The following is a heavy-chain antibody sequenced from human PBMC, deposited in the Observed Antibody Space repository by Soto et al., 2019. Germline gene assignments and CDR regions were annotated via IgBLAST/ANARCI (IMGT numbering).Heavy chain of an antibody. D-gene: IGHD6-13*01. CDR1: GFTFSTYW. Sequence: EVQLVESGGGLVQPGGSLRLSCPASGFTFSTYWMHWVRQAPGKGLVWVSRTNSDGSSISSADSVKGRFTISRDNAKNTLYLQMNSLRAEDTAVYYCAREYSSSRYFDYWGQGTLVIVSS. J-gene: IGHJ4*02. V-gene: IGHV3-74*01. CDR3: AREYSSSRYFDY. CDR2: TNSDGSSI.